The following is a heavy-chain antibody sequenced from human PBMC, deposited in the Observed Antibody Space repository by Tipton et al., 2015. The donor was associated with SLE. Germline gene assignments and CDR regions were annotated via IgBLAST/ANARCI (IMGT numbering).Heavy chain of an antibody. CDR2: INAGNGNT. CDR1: GYTFTTYA. CDR3: ARCLIDYYGMDV. J-gene: IGHJ6*02. Sequence: QLVQSGAEVKKPGASVKVSCKASGYTFTTYAIHWVRQAPGQRLEWMGWINAGNGNTKYSQKFQGRVTITRDTSASTAYMELSSLRSEGTAVYYCARCLIDYYGMDVWGQGTTVTVSS. D-gene: IGHD5/OR15-5a*01. V-gene: IGHV1-3*01.